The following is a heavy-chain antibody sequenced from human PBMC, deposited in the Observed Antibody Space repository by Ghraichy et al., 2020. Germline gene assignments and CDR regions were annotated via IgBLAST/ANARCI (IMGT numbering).Heavy chain of an antibody. CDR3: TTGDAWYYDF. D-gene: IGHD7-27*01. J-gene: IGHJ2*01. Sequence: GGSLRLSCAASGVTFNRYWMHWVRQAPGKELVWVLRVKGDGIDTVYADSVKGRFTISRDNAKNTVYLQMNSLRAEDTAVYYCTTGDAWYYDFWGRGTLVTVSS. CDR1: GVTFNRYW. CDR2: VKGDGIDT. V-gene: IGHV3-74*01.